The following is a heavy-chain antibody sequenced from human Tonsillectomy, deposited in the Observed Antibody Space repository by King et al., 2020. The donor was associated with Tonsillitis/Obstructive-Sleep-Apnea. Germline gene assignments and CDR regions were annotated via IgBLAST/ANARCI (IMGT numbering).Heavy chain of an antibody. Sequence: VQLQQWGAGLLKPSETLSLTCAVYGGSFSGYYWSWIRQPPGKGLEWIGEINHSGSTNYNPSLKSRVTISVDTSKNQFSLELSSVTAADTAVYYRARQGRGYPFDFWGQGTLVTVSS. D-gene: IGHD3-22*01. CDR2: INHSGST. J-gene: IGHJ4*02. V-gene: IGHV4-34*01. CDR1: GGSFSGYY. CDR3: ARQGRGYPFDF.